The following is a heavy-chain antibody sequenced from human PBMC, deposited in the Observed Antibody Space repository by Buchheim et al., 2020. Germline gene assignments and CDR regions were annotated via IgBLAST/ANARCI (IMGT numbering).Heavy chain of an antibody. D-gene: IGHD3-22*01. CDR1: GFTFSSYG. V-gene: IGHV3-30*02. Sequence: QVQLVESGGGVVQPGRSLRLSCAASGFTFSSYGMHWVRQAPGKGLEWVAFIRYDGSNKYYADSVKGRFTISRDNSKNTLYLQMNSLRAEDTAVYYCAKDNGHDSSVYYYYGMDVWGQGTT. CDR2: IRYDGSNK. CDR3: AKDNGHDSSVYYYYGMDV. J-gene: IGHJ6*02.